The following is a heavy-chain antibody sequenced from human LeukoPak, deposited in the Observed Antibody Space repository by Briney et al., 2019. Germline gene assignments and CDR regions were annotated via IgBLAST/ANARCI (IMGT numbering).Heavy chain of an antibody. Sequence: SGTLSLTCAVSGGSISSSNWWSWVRQPPGKGLEWIGEIYHSGSTNYNPSLKSRVTISVDKSKNQFSLKLSSVTAADTAVYYCARLHSSGWYGLDYWGQRTLVTVSS. CDR2: IYHSGST. V-gene: IGHV4-4*02. CDR1: GGSISSSNW. J-gene: IGHJ4*02. D-gene: IGHD6-19*01. CDR3: ARLHSSGWYGLDY.